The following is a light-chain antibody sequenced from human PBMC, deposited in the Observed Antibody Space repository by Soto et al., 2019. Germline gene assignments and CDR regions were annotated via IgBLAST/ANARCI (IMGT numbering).Light chain of an antibody. CDR3: QQSYSAPYT. Sequence: DIQMTQSPSSLSASVGDRVTITCRASQSIYSSLNWYHQKPGKAPKLLIYAASNLQSGVQSRFSGSGSGTDCTLSISSLQPEDFATYYCQQSYSAPYTFGQGTKLEI. CDR2: AAS. CDR1: QSIYSS. J-gene: IGKJ2*01. V-gene: IGKV1-39*01.